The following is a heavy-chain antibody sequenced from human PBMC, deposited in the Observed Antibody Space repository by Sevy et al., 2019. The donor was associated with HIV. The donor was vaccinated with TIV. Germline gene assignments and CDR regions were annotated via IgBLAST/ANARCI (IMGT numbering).Heavy chain of an antibody. D-gene: IGHD6-6*01. V-gene: IGHV1-69*13. J-gene: IGHJ6*02. Sequence: ASVKVSCKASGGTFSSYAISWVRQAPGQGLEWMGGIIPIFGTANYAQKFQGRVTITADESTSTAYMELSSLRSEDTAVYYCARGSKSIAARLDYYYYGMDVWGQGTTVTVSS. CDR1: GGTFSSYA. CDR2: IIPIFGTA. CDR3: ARGSKSIAARLDYYYYGMDV.